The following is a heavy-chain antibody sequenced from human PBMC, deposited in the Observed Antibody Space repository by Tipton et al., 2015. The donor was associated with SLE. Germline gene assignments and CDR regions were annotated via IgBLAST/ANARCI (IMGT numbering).Heavy chain of an antibody. Sequence: TLSLTCTVSGGSVSRGSYYWSWIRQPPGKGLEWIGEINHSGSTNYNPSLKSRVTISVDTSKNQFSLKLSSVTAADTAVYYCAYIGSSSSFDYWGQGTLVTVSS. J-gene: IGHJ4*02. V-gene: IGHV4-39*07. D-gene: IGHD6-6*01. CDR1: GGSVSRGSYY. CDR3: AYIGSSSSFDY. CDR2: INHSGST.